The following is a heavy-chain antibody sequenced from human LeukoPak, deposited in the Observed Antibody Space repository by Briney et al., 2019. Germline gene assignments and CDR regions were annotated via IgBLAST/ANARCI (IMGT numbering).Heavy chain of an antibody. J-gene: IGHJ4*02. Sequence: PSETLSLTCTVSGGSISSYYWSWIRQPPGKGLEWIGYIYYSGSTNYNPSLKSRVTISVDTSKNQFSLKLSSVTAADTAVYYCAREMLRGWEDYYFDYWGQGTLVTVSS. CDR3: AREMLRGWEDYYFDY. D-gene: IGHD3-10*01. CDR2: IYYSGST. CDR1: GGSISSYY. V-gene: IGHV4-59*01.